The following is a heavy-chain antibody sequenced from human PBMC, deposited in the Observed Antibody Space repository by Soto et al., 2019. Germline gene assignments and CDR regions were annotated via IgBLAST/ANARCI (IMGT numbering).Heavy chain of an antibody. CDR3: ARGATVTTITGSIFDP. CDR2: IYYSGRT. V-gene: IGHV4-59*08. D-gene: IGHD4-17*01. Sequence: SETLSLTCTVSGGSISSYYWSWIRQPPGKGLEWIGYIYYSGRTNYNPSLKSRVTISVDTSKNQFSLKLSSVTAADTAVYYCARGATVTTITGSIFDPWGQGTLVTVSS. J-gene: IGHJ5*02. CDR1: GGSISSYY.